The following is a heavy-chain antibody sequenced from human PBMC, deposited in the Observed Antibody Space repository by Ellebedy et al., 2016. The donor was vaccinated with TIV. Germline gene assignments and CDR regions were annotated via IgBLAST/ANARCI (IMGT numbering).Heavy chain of an antibody. J-gene: IGHJ4*02. D-gene: IGHD4-17*01. CDR2: INPLLGVA. Sequence: AASVKVFCKASGGTFSNYAISWVRQAPGQGLEWMGRINPLLGVASYAQKFQGRLTIIADTATSTDYMELSSLTYEDTAVYYCAADYGDYVAEDWGQGTLITVSS. V-gene: IGHV1-69*04. CDR1: GGTFSNYA. CDR3: AADYGDYVAED.